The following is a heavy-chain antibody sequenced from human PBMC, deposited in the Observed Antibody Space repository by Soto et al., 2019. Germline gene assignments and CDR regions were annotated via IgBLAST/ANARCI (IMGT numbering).Heavy chain of an antibody. CDR2: INHSGST. D-gene: IGHD3-22*01. J-gene: IGHJ4*02. V-gene: IGHV4-34*01. Sequence: PSETLSLTCAVYGGSFSGYYWSWIRQPPGKGLEWIGEINHSGSTNYNPSLKSRVTISVDTSKNQFSLKLSSVTAADTAVYYCARLTGSRYYDSSGYFVDYWGQGTLVTVSS. CDR3: ARLTGSRYYDSSGYFVDY. CDR1: GGSFSGYY.